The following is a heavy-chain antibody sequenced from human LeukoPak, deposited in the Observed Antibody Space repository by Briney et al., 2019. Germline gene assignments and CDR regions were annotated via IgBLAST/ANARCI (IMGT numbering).Heavy chain of an antibody. V-gene: IGHV4-59*11. CDR2: IYYTGTT. J-gene: IGHJ3*02. CDR1: GGSISSHY. CDR3: ARLLNNDNTGDPDTFDM. D-gene: IGHD3-22*01. Sequence: SETLSLTCTVSGGSISSHYWSWLRQSPERGLEWIGFIYYTGTTRYNPSLRGRVTMSVDSSRNHLSLKLTSMTAADTALYYCARLLNNDNTGDPDTFDMWGQGTMVTVSS.